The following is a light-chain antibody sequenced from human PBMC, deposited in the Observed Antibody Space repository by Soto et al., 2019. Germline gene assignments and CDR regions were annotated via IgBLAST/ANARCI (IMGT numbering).Light chain of an antibody. CDR2: GAS. Sequence: EIVMTQSPGTLSVSPGERVTLSCRASQSVTSNLAWYQQKPGQAPRLLIYGASTRATGIPARFSGSWSGTEFTLTINSLQSEDFAVYYCQQYNNWPPLTFGGGTKVEIK. V-gene: IGKV3-15*01. J-gene: IGKJ4*01. CDR1: QSVTSN. CDR3: QQYNNWPPLT.